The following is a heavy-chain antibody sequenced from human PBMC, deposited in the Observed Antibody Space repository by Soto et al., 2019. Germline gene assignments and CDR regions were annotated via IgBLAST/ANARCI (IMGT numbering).Heavy chain of an antibody. CDR2: IIPISETT. CDR1: EGTFSSYA. D-gene: IGHD2-2*01. V-gene: IGHV1-69*01. Sequence: QVQLVQSGAEVKKPGSSVKVSCKASEGTFSSYAISWVRQAPGQGLECMGGIIPISETTNYAQKFQGRVTITADESKSTAYMELSRLRSEDTAVYYCAISQGSSTSLEIYYYYYYGMDVWGQGTTVTVSS. CDR3: AISQGSSTSLEIYYYYYYGMDV. J-gene: IGHJ6*02.